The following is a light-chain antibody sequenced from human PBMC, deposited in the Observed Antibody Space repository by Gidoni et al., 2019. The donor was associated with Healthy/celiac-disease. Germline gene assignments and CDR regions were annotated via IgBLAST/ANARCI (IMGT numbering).Light chain of an antibody. CDR2: RNN. Sequence: QSVLTQPPSASGTPGQSGTISCSGSSTNIGSNYVYWYQQLPGTAPKLLIYRNNQRPSGVPDRFSGSKSGTSASLSISGLRSEDEADYYCAAWDDSLSVPYVFGTGTKVTVL. CDR3: AAWDDSLSVPYV. CDR1: STNIGSNY. V-gene: IGLV1-47*01. J-gene: IGLJ1*01.